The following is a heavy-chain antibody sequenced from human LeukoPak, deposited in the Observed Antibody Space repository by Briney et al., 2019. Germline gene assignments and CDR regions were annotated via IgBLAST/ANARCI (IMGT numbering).Heavy chain of an antibody. CDR3: ARGRDLYYGSGSSDY. D-gene: IGHD3-10*01. Sequence: SETLSLTCTVSGGSISSSSYYWGWIRQPPGKGLEWIGSIYYSGSTYYNPSLKSRVTISVDTSKNQFSLKLSSVTAADTAVYYCARGRDLYYGSGSSDYWGQGTLVTVSS. CDR1: GGSISSSSYY. V-gene: IGHV4-39*01. J-gene: IGHJ4*02. CDR2: IYYSGST.